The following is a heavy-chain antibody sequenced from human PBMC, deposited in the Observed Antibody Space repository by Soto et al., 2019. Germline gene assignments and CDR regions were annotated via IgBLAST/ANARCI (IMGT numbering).Heavy chain of an antibody. CDR2: ISSGGTTK. Sequence: GGSLRLSCATSGFSFSDFEMHWVRQAPGKGLEWVSYISSGGTTKYYANSVKGRFTISRDNAKNSLFLQMNSLRAEDTAVYYCAREYYDILTGLYLNWFERWGQGTLVTVSS. J-gene: IGHJ5*02. V-gene: IGHV3-48*03. CDR1: GFSFSDFE. CDR3: AREYYDILTGLYLNWFER. D-gene: IGHD3-9*01.